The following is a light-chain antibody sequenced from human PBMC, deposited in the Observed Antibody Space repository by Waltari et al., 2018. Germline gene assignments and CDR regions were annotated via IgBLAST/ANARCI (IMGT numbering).Light chain of an antibody. Sequence: EIVLTQSPATLSLSPGERATLSCRDSQSVSSYLAWYQQKHGQAPRLLSSDASTRATAIPARFSGSGSGTDFTLSISSLEPEDFAVYYCQQRSNWPPYTFGQGTKREIK. CDR3: QQRSNWPPYT. J-gene: IGKJ2*01. CDR2: DAS. CDR1: QSVSSY. V-gene: IGKV3-11*01.